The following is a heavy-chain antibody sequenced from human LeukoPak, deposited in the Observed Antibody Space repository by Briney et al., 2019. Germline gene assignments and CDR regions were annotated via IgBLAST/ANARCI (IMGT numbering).Heavy chain of an antibody. CDR1: GGSISSSSYY. V-gene: IGHV4-39*07. D-gene: IGHD2-2*01. CDR2: IYYSGST. J-gene: IGHJ4*02. Sequence: PSETQSLTCTVSGGSISSSSYYWGWIRQPPGKGLEWIGSIYYSGSTNYNPSLKSRVTISVDTSKNQFSLKLSSVTAADTAVYYCARGAMEGYCSSTSCSPDFDYWGQGTLVTVSS. CDR3: ARGAMEGYCSSTSCSPDFDY.